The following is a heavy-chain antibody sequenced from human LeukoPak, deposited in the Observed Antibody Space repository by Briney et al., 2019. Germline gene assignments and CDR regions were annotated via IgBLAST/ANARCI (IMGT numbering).Heavy chain of an antibody. CDR2: IIPILGIA. J-gene: IGHJ5*02. D-gene: IGHD1-26*01. Sequence: SVKVSCKASGGTFSSYAISWVRQAPGQGLEGMGRIIPILGIANYAQKFQGRVTITADKSTSTAYMELSSLRSEDTAVYYCARSSGSFESWFDPWGQGTLVTVSS. V-gene: IGHV1-69*04. CDR1: GGTFSSYA. CDR3: ARSSGSFESWFDP.